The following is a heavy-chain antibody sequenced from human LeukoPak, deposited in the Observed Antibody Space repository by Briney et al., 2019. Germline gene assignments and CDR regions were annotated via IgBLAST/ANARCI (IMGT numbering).Heavy chain of an antibody. CDR1: GFTFSSYG. D-gene: IGHD4-17*01. V-gene: IGHV3-33*06. Sequence: QPGRSLRLSCAASGFTFSSYGMHWVRQAPGKWLEWVAIIWYDGSNKYYADSVKGRFTISRDNSKNTLYLQMNSLRAEDTAVYYCAKDGTTVTTLNHFDYWCQGNLVTVSS. CDR2: IWYDGSNK. J-gene: IGHJ4*02. CDR3: AKDGTTVTTLNHFDY.